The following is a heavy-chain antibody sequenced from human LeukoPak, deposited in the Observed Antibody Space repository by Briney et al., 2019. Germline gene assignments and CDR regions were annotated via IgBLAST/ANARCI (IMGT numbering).Heavy chain of an antibody. CDR3: ARGYSYGLPFDY. D-gene: IGHD5-18*01. CDR1: GGSISSYY. Sequence: SETLSLTCTVSGGSISSYYWSWIRQPPGKGXXXIGYIYYSGSTNYNPSLKSRVTISVDTSKNQFSLKLSSVTAADTAVYYCARGYSYGLPFDYWAREPWSPSPQ. CDR2: IYYSGST. J-gene: IGHJ4*02. V-gene: IGHV4-59*01.